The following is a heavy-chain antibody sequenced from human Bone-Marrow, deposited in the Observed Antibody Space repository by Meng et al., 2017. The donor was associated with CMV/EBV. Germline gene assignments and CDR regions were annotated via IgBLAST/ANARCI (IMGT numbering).Heavy chain of an antibody. J-gene: IGHJ6*02. V-gene: IGHV4-39*01. CDR1: GDSIMKNNYY. CDR2: AFFSGSA. CDR3: ARRYYYYGMDV. Sequence: SETLSLTCSVSGDSIMKNNYYWGWIRQSPGKGLEWIGSAFFSGSAYYNPPLKSRVSISVDTSKNQFSLKLSSVTAADTAVYYCARRYYYYGMDVWGQGNTVPVSS.